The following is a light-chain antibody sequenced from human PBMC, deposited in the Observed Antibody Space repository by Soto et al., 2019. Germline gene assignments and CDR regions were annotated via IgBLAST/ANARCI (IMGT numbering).Light chain of an antibody. J-gene: IGLJ2*01. V-gene: IGLV7-46*01. Sequence: QAVVTQEPSLTVSPGVTVTLTCGSITGAVTSNHHPYWFQQKAGQAPRTLIYDTSNKHSWTPARFSGSLLGDKAALTLSGAQPEDEAQYYCLLSYNAARVFGGGTKLTVL. CDR3: LLSYNAARV. CDR2: DTS. CDR1: TGAVTSNHH.